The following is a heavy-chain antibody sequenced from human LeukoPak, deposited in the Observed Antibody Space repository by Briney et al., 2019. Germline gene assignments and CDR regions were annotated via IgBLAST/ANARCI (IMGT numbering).Heavy chain of an antibody. Sequence: GRSLRLSCAASGFTFSSYGMHWVRQAPGKGLEWVAVISYDGSNKYYADSVKGRFTISRDNSKNTLYLQMNSLRAEDTAVYYCAKSKTDYGDYFDYWGQGTLVTVSS. CDR2: ISYDGSNK. D-gene: IGHD4-17*01. CDR3: AKSKTDYGDYFDY. J-gene: IGHJ4*02. V-gene: IGHV3-30*18. CDR1: GFTFSSYG.